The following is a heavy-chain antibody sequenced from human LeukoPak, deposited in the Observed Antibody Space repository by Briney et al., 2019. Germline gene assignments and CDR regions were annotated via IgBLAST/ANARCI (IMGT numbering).Heavy chain of an antibody. CDR3: AKDEEEVVVVTATLAFDY. J-gene: IGHJ4*02. CDR2: IRYDGSNK. V-gene: IGHV3-30*02. D-gene: IGHD2-21*02. Sequence: GGPLRLSCAASGFTFSSYGMHWVRQAPGKGLEWVAFIRYDGSNKYYADSVKGRFTISRDNSKNTLYLQMNSLRAEDTAVYYCAKDEEEVVVVTATLAFDYWGQGTLVTVSS. CDR1: GFTFSSYG.